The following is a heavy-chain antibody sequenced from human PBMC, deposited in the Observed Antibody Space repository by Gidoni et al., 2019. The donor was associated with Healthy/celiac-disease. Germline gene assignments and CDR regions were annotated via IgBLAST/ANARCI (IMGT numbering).Heavy chain of an antibody. CDR3: TTATGGSVFGVVIVY. D-gene: IGHD3-3*01. Sequence: EVQLVESGGGLVKPGGSLRLSCAASGFTFSNAWMLWVRQAPGKGLEWVGSIKSKTDGGKTDYAAPVKGRFTISRDDSKNTLYLQMNSLKTEDTAVYYCTTATGGSVFGVVIVYWGQGTLVTVSS. CDR2: IKSKTDGGKT. J-gene: IGHJ4*02. V-gene: IGHV3-15*01. CDR1: GFTFSNAW.